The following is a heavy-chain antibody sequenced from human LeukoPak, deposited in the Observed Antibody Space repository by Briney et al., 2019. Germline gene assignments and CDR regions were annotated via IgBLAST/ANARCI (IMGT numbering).Heavy chain of an antibody. V-gene: IGHV4-4*02. Sequence: SETLSLTCAVSGGSISSSNWWSWVRQPPGKGLEWIGEINHSGSTNYNPSLKSRVTISVDTSKNQFSLKLSSVTAADTAVYYCARRKRTRDSSSWAGDAFDIWGQGTMVTVSS. CDR2: INHSGST. CDR3: ARRKRTRDSSSWAGDAFDI. D-gene: IGHD6-13*01. J-gene: IGHJ3*02. CDR1: GGSISSSNW.